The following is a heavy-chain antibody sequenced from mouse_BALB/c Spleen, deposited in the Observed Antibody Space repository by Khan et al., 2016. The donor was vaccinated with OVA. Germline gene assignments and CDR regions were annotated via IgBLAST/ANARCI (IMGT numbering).Heavy chain of an antibody. CDR2: INPSSGGT. CDR3: TRSGDGSFAY. J-gene: IGHJ3*01. V-gene: IGHV1S81*02. D-gene: IGHD2-3*01. Sequence: VQLQESGAELVKPGASVRLSCKASGYTFTSYYLYWVKQRPGQGLEWIGDINPSSGGTNFNEKFKSKATLTVYKSSSTAYIQLNSLTSEDSAVYYCTRSGDGSFAYWGQGTLVTVSA. CDR1: GYTFTSYY.